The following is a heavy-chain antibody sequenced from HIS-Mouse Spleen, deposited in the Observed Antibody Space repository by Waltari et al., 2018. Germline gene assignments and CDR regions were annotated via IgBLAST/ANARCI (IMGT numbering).Heavy chain of an antibody. CDR2: INHSGST. D-gene: IGHD6-13*01. Sequence: QVQLQQWGAGLLKPSETLSLTCAVYGGSFSGYYWSWIRQPPGKGLEWIGEINHSGSTNYNPSLKSRVTISVDTSKNQFSLKLSSVTAADTAVYYCASDSIAAAGKNAFDIWGQGTMVTVSS. V-gene: IGHV4-34*01. CDR1: GGSFSGYY. J-gene: IGHJ3*02. CDR3: ASDSIAAAGKNAFDI.